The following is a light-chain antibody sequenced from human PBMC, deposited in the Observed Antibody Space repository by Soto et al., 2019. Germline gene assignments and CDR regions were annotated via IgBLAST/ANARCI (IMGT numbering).Light chain of an antibody. J-gene: IGLJ1*01. V-gene: IGLV2-14*01. Sequence: QSVLTQPASVSGSPGQSITISCTGTSSDVGGYNYVSWCQQHPGKAPKLMIYDVSNRPSGVSNRFSGSKSGNTASLTISGLQAEDEADYYCSSYTSSSTLVVFGTGTKATVL. CDR1: SSDVGGYNY. CDR2: DVS. CDR3: SSYTSSSTLVV.